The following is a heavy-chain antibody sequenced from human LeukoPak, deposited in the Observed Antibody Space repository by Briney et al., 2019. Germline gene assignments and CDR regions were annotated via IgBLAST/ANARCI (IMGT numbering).Heavy chain of an antibody. J-gene: IGHJ5*02. V-gene: IGHV3-23*01. CDR1: GFTFSSYA. D-gene: IGHD6-19*01. CDR3: AKDAGYSSGWYGNWFDP. Sequence: GGSLRLSCAASGFTFSSYAMSWVRQAPGKGLKWVSAISGSGGSTYYADSVKGRFTISRDNSKNTLYLQMNSLRAEDTAVYYCAKDAGYSSGWYGNWFDPWGQGTLVTVSS. CDR2: ISGSGGST.